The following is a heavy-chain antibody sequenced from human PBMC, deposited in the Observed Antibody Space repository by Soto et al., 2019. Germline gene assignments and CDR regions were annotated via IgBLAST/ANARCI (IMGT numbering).Heavy chain of an antibody. CDR1: GGSISIGVYY. CDR3: ARLGNPDASLDFDN. Sequence: QVQLQESGPGLLKPSQTLSLTCTVSGGSISIGVYYWIWIRQHPGKGLEWIGYTYHTGSTYSNPSLESRVTISVATSKTQFSPKLSSVTAADTAVYYCARLGNPDASLDFDNWGQGTLVTVSS. D-gene: IGHD2-2*01. V-gene: IGHV4-31*03. CDR2: TYHTGST. J-gene: IGHJ4*02.